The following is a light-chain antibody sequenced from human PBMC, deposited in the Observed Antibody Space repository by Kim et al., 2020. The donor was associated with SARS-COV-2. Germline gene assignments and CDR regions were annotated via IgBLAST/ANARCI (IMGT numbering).Light chain of an antibody. Sequence: EIVMTQSPATLSVSPGERATLSCRASQSVTSKLAWYQQEPGQAPRLLIYGASTRATGIPARFSGSGSGTEFTLTISSLQSEDFAVYYCQQYSNWPLTFGGGTKVDIK. CDR1: QSVTSK. CDR2: GAS. J-gene: IGKJ4*01. CDR3: QQYSNWPLT. V-gene: IGKV3-15*01.